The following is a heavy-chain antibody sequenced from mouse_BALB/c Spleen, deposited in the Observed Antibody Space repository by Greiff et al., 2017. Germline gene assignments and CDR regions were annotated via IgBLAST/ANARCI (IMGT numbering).Heavy chain of an antibody. CDR3: TREMDGNYWFAY. CDR1: GFTFSSYT. Sequence: EVKLMESGGGLVKPGGSLKLSCAASGFTFSSYTMSWVRQTPEKRLEWVATISSGGSYTYYPDSVKGRFTISRDNAKNTLYLQMSSLKSEDTAMYYCTREMDGNYWFAYWGQGTLVTVSA. V-gene: IGHV5-6-4*01. D-gene: IGHD2-1*01. CDR2: ISSGGSYT. J-gene: IGHJ3*01.